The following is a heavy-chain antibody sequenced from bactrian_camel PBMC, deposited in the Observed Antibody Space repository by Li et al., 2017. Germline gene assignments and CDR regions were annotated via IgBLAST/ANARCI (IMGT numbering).Heavy chain of an antibody. J-gene: IGHJ4*01. V-gene: IGHV3S55*01. Sequence: HVQLVESGGASVQAGGSLRLSCLASGFTFGDDDMGWYRQAPGNECELVVILRTDGSTYYADSVKGRFTISRDNSKNTVYLQMNNLKPVDAAVYYCVGDAPAPLPCTNYWGQGTQVTVS. CDR1: GFTFGDDD. CDR2: LRTDGST. D-gene: IGHD1*01. CDR3: VGDAPAPLPCTNY.